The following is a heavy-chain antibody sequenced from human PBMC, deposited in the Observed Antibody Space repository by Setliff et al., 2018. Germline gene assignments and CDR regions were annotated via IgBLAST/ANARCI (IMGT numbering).Heavy chain of an antibody. Sequence: GGSLSLSCAASGFTFSNYAMSWVRQAPGKGLEWVSSISGTGGSTYYSDSVRGRFTISRDNSKSTLYLQMNSLRAEDTALYYCAKVLGGYSYGFCDYWGQGTLVTVSS. J-gene: IGHJ4*02. CDR3: AKVLGGYSYGFCDY. D-gene: IGHD5-18*01. CDR2: ISGTGGST. CDR1: GFTFSNYA. V-gene: IGHV3-23*01.